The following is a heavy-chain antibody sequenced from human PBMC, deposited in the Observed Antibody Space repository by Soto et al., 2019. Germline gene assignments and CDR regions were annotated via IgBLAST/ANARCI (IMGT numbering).Heavy chain of an antibody. D-gene: IGHD3-16*02. CDR1: GVPLSVYD. Sequence: KSCSSRNLVGASFGVPLSVYDMSVTGQATGKGLEWISYIRSSCSTIYYADSVKGRFTIPRDNAKNSLYLPMNSLRAEDAAVYYCARERHYDYIGGSHRFLTFDYWGKGPLVPV. CDR3: ARERHYDYIGGSHRFLTFDY. J-gene: IGHJ4*02. V-gene: IGHV3-11*01. CDR2: IRSSCSTI.